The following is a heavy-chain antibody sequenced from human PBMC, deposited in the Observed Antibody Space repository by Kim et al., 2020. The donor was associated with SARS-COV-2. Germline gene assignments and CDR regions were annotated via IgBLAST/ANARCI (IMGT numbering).Heavy chain of an antibody. CDR3: ARDFVVVTAINYYYYGMDV. J-gene: IGHJ6*02. Sequence: SETLSLTCTVSGGSISSGSYYWSWIRQPAGKGLEWIGRIYTSGSTNYNPSLKSRVTISVDTSKNQFSLKLSSVTAADTAVYYCARDFVVVTAINYYYYGMDVWGQGTTVTVSS. V-gene: IGHV4-61*02. D-gene: IGHD2-21*02. CDR2: IYTSGST. CDR1: GGSISSGSYY.